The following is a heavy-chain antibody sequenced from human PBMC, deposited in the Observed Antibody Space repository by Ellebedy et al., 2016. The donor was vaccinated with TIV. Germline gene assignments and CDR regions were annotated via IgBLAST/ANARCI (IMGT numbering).Heavy chain of an antibody. CDR1: GGSISSYY. V-gene: IGHV4-59*01. D-gene: IGHD3-3*01. CDR3: ARVPYYDFWSGYPYYFDY. J-gene: IGHJ4*02. CDR2: IYYSGST. Sequence: SETLSLXXTVSGGSISSYYWSWIRQPPGKGLEWIGYIYYSGSTNYNPSLKSRVTISVDTSKNQFSLKLSSVTAADTAVYYCARVPYYDFWSGYPYYFDYWGQGTLVTVSS.